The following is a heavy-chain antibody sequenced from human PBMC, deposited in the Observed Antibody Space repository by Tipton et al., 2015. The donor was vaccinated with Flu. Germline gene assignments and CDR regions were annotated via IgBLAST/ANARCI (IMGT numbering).Heavy chain of an antibody. Sequence: LRLSCSVSGDSMTSSRYYWGWIRQPPGKGLEWIGSIFHSGSTYYNPSLKSRVTISVDTSKHQFSLKLISVTAADTAVYYCARVSPGVESWFDPWGQGTLVTVSS. J-gene: IGHJ5*02. V-gene: IGHV4-39*07. CDR3: ARVSPGVESWFDP. CDR2: IFHSGST. CDR1: GDSMTSSRYY. D-gene: IGHD3-3*01.